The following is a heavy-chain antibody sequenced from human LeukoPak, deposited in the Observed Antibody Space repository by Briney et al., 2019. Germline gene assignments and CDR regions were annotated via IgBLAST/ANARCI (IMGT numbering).Heavy chain of an antibody. CDR2: IIPIFGTA. Sequence: ASVKVSCKVSGYTLTELSMHWVRQAPGKGLEWMGGIIPIFGTANYAQKFQGRVTITADKSTSTAYMELSSLRSEDTAVYYCARDMELDYWGQGTLVTVSS. J-gene: IGHJ4*02. CDR1: GYTLTELS. D-gene: IGHD1-7*01. V-gene: IGHV1-69*06. CDR3: ARDMELDY.